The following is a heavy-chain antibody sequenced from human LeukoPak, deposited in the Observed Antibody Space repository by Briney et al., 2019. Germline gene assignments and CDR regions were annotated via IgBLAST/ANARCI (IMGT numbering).Heavy chain of an antibody. CDR1: GFTFSTYT. CDR2: ISSSSSYM. D-gene: IGHD2-15*01. J-gene: IGHJ4*02. Sequence: GGSLRLSCAASGFTFSTYTMNWVRQAPGKGLEWVSFISSSSSYMYYADSVKGRFTISRDNTKKSLYLQMNSLKTEDTAVYYCTTEGYCSGGSCAGFDHWGQGTLVTVSS. CDR3: TTEGYCSGGSCAGFDH. V-gene: IGHV3-21*03.